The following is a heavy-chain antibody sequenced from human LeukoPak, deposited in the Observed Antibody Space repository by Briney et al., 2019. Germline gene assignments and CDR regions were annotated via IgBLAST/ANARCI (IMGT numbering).Heavy chain of an antibody. D-gene: IGHD3-22*01. CDR1: GYTFTSYY. CDR2: INPSGGST. V-gene: IGHV1-46*01. Sequence: ASVKVSCKASGYTFTSYYMHWVRQAPGQGLEWMGIINPSGGSTSYAQKFQGRVTMTRDTSTSTVYMELSGLRSEDTAVYYCARAKKTQLATSIVVADNFDYWGQGTLVTVSS. J-gene: IGHJ4*02. CDR3: ARAKKTQLATSIVVADNFDY.